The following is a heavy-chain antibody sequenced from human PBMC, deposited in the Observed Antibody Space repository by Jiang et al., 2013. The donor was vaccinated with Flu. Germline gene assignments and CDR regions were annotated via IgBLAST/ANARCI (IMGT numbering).Heavy chain of an antibody. D-gene: IGHD2-2*01. CDR1: GGSFSNYL. J-gene: IGHJ5*02. CDR2: IISIFGPA. V-gene: IGHV1-69*01. CDR3: ASAPGYCSKTTCQHRFDP. Sequence: SGAEVKGPGSSVKVSCKASGGSFSNYLISWVRQAPGQGLEWMGGIISIFGPANYAQKFQGRVTITADESTSTAYLELSSLRSEDTAVYYCASAPGYCSKTTCQHRFDPWGQGTLVTVSS.